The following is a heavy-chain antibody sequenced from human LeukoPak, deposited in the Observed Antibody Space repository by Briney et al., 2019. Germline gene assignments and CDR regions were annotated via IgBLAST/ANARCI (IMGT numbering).Heavy chain of an antibody. D-gene: IGHD5-18*01. V-gene: IGHV3-23*01. CDR1: GFTFSSYA. CDR3: AKDRDGYGPYYFDH. CDR2: VSDSAGST. J-gene: IGHJ4*02. Sequence: PGGSLRLSCAASGFTFSSYAMNGFRQTPGKGLDWVSGVSDSAGSTYYADSVTGRFTISRDNSKNTLFLQMNSLIAEDTAVYYCAKDRDGYGPYYFDHWGQGTLVTVSS.